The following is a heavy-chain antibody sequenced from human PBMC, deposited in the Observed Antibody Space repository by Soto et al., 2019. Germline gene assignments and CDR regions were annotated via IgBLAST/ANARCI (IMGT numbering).Heavy chain of an antibody. CDR2: IYHRGST. CDR3: AWSSGYAYYFDY. CDR1: GGSISSGGYS. J-gene: IGHJ4*02. Sequence: QLQLQESGSGLVKPSQTLSLTCAVSGGSISSGGYSWSWIRQPPGKGLEWIGYIYHRGSTYYNPSLKSRVTVSVDRSKNSFSLKLSSVTAADTAVYYCAWSSGYAYYFDYWGQGTLVTVSS. V-gene: IGHV4-30-2*01. D-gene: IGHD3-22*01.